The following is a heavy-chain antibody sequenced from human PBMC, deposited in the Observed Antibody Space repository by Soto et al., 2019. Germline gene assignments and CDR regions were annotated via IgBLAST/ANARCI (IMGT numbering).Heavy chain of an antibody. J-gene: IGHJ4*02. CDR3: ARVVTDSYCSRGACYYFDY. CDR1: GLAVTRSY. CDR2: MYADGST. D-gene: IGHD2-15*01. Sequence: GGSLRLSCAASGLAVTRSYMTWVRHASVWGLEWVSTMYADGSTYSADSVKGRLSVSRDKSRNTLYLQLNSLRADDTAIYYCARVVTDSYCSRGACYYFDYWGQGTVVTVSS. V-gene: IGHV3-53*01.